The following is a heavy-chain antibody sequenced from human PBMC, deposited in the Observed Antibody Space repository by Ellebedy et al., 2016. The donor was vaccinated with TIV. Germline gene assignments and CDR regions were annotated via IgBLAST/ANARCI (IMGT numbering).Heavy chain of an antibody. J-gene: IGHJ4*02. Sequence: GESLKISCAASGFTFDDYAMHWVRQAPGKGLEWVSLISGDGGSTYYADSVKGRFTISRDNSRNTLSLQMNSLRAEDTAIYYCARNGAVAGYGYWGQGTLVAVSS. CDR2: ISGDGGST. V-gene: IGHV3-43*02. D-gene: IGHD6-19*01. CDR3: ARNGAVAGYGY. CDR1: GFTFDDYA.